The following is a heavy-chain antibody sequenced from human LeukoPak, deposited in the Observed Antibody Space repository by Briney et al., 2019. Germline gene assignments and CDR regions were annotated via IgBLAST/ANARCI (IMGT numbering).Heavy chain of an antibody. CDR2: INHSGST. V-gene: IGHV4-34*01. J-gene: IGHJ3*02. CDR3: ARGWYSSSHDAFDI. D-gene: IGHD6-13*01. Sequence: SETLSLTCAVYGGSFSGYYWSWIRQPPGKGLEWIGEINHSGSTNYNPSLKNRVTISVDTSKNQFSLKLSSVTAADTAVYYCARGWYSSSHDAFDIWGQGTMVTVSS. CDR1: GGSFSGYY.